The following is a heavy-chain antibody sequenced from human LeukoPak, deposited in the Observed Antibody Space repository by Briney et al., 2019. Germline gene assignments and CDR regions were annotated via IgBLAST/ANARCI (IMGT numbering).Heavy chain of an antibody. J-gene: IGHJ6*02. CDR3: AKTVYSSSWYPYYYYGMDV. D-gene: IGHD6-13*01. V-gene: IGHV3-23*01. Sequence: PEGSLRLSCAASGFTFTSYAMSWVPQAPGKGLEWVSLFSGSGGSTYYEDSVKGRFTISRDNSKNTLYLQMNSLRAEDTAVYYCAKTVYSSSWYPYYYYGMDVWGQGTTVTVSS. CDR2: FSGSGGST. CDR1: GFTFTSYA.